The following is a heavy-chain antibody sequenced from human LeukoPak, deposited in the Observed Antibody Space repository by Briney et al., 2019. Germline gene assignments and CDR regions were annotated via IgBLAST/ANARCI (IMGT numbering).Heavy chain of an antibody. CDR2: VNPKGGAT. CDR3: ARGATSEFS. D-gene: IGHD5-12*01. J-gene: IGHJ3*01. V-gene: IGHV1-2*02. Sequence: ASVKVSCKASGYTFTGYYMHRVRQAPGQGLEWMGWVNPKGGATNYAQKFQGRVTMTRDTSITTAYMELARLRFDDTAVYYCARGATSEFSWGQGTMVTVSS. CDR1: GYTFTGYY.